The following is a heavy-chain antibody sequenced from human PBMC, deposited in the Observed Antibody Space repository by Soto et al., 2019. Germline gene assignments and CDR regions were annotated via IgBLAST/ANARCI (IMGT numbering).Heavy chain of an antibody. D-gene: IGHD6-6*01. Sequence: PSQTLSLTCAISGDSVPSNSAAWNWIRQSPSRGLEWLGRTYYRSKWYNDYAVSVKSRITINPDTSKNQFSLQLNSVTPEDTAVYYCARDRDDVMAARPDPPGLPCDPWGQGTLVTVSS. CDR3: ARDRDDVMAARPDPPGLPCDP. V-gene: IGHV6-1*01. CDR2: TYYRSKWYN. J-gene: IGHJ5*02. CDR1: GDSVPSNSAA.